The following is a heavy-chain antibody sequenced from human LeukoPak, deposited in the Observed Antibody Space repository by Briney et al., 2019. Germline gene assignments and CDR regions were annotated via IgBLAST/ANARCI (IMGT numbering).Heavy chain of an antibody. CDR3: TRGGPRGSYLDY. D-gene: IGHD1-26*01. Sequence: PGGSLRLSCAASGXTFSNAWMHWVRQAPGKGLEWVGRIKSKSDGGTTDFAAPVNGRFTLSRDDSKNTLYLQMNSLKTEDTALYYCTRGGPRGSYLDYWGQGTLVTVSS. V-gene: IGHV3-15*01. J-gene: IGHJ4*02. CDR2: IKSKSDGGTT. CDR1: GXTFSNAW.